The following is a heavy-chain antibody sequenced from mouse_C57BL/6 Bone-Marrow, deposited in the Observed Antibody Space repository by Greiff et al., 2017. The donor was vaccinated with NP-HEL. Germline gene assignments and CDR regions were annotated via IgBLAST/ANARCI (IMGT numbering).Heavy chain of an antibody. CDR3: ARVGVYYDYDVGFAY. CDR1: GYTFTSYW. D-gene: IGHD2-4*01. V-gene: IGHV1-64*01. J-gene: IGHJ3*01. CDR2: IHPNSGST. Sequence: QVQLKQSGAELVKPGASVKLSCKASGYTFTSYWMHWVKQRPGQGLEWIGMIHPNSGSTNYNEKFKSKATLTVDKSSSTAYMQLSSLTSEDSAVYYCARVGVYYDYDVGFAYWGQGTLVTVSA.